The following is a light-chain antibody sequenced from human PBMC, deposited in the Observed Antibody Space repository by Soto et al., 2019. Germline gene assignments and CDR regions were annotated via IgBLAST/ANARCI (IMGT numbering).Light chain of an antibody. Sequence: EVVLTQSPGTLSLSPGERATLSCRASQSVSRSYLAWYQQIPGQAPRLLIYGASTRANGIPDRFSGSGSGTYFTLTISRLEPEDFAVYYCQQYHTSPLFGQGTKLEIK. CDR1: QSVSRSY. V-gene: IGKV3-20*01. J-gene: IGKJ2*01. CDR2: GAS. CDR3: QQYHTSPL.